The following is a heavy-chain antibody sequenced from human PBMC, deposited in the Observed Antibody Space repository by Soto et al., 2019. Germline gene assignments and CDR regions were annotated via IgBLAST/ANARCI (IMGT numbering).Heavy chain of an antibody. CDR1: GFTFSSYG. D-gene: IGHD2-2*01. Sequence: GGSLRLSCAASGFTFSSYGMHWVRQAPGKGLEWVAVISYDGSNKYYADSVKGRFTISRDNSKNTLYLQMNSLRAEDTAVYYCARDPRYCSSTSCYGGSFDYWGQGTLVTVSS. CDR3: ARDPRYCSSTSCYGGSFDY. CDR2: ISYDGSNK. J-gene: IGHJ4*02. V-gene: IGHV3-30*03.